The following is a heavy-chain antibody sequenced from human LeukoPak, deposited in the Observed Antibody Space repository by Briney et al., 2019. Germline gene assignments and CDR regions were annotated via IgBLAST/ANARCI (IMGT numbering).Heavy chain of an antibody. V-gene: IGHV3-21*01. CDR2: ISSSSSYI. J-gene: IGHJ4*02. CDR1: GFTFSSYS. CDR3: ARDRDM. Sequence: GGSLRLSCAASGFTFSSYSMNWVRQAPGKGLEWVSSISSSSSYIYYEDSVKGRFTISRDNAKNSLYLQMNSLRAEDTAVYYCARDRDMWGQGTLVTVSS. D-gene: IGHD5-24*01.